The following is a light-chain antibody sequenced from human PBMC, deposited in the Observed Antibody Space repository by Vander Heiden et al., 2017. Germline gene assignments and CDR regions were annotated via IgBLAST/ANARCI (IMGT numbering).Light chain of an antibody. V-gene: IGLV1-40*01. Sequence: QSVLTQPPSMSGAPGQRVTISCTGSSSHIGAGYDVHWYQQLPGTAPKLLIYQNTNRHSGVPDRFSGSKSVTSASLAITGLQAEDEADYYCQSYDSSLSGYVFGFGTKVTVL. CDR3: QSYDSSLSGYV. J-gene: IGLJ1*01. CDR2: QNT. CDR1: SSHIGAGYD.